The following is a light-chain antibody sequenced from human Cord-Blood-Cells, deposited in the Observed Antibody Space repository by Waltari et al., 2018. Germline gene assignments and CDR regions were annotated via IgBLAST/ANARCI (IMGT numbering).Light chain of an antibody. CDR2: GAS. CDR3: QQYCSSLWT. Sequence: EIVLTQSPGTMSLSPGERATLPCRASQSVSSSYLAWYQHKPGPAPRLLIYGASSRATGLPDRFSGSGSGTDFTLTISRLEPEDFAVYYCQQYCSSLWTFGQGTKVEIK. V-gene: IGKV3-20*01. J-gene: IGKJ1*01. CDR1: QSVSSSY.